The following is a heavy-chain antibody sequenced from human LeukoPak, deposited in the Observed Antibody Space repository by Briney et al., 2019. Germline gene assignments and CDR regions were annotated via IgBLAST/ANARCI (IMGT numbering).Heavy chain of an antibody. CDR1: GGSISSGGYY. CDR2: IYYSGST. CDR3: ASLSSGSYNWFDP. J-gene: IGHJ5*02. Sequence: SQTLSLTCTVSGGSISSGGYYWSWIRQHPGKGLEWIGYIYYSGSTYYNPSLKSRVTISVDTSKNQFSLKLSSVTAADTAVYYCASLSSGSYNWFDPWGRGTLVTVSS. D-gene: IGHD1-26*01. V-gene: IGHV4-31*03.